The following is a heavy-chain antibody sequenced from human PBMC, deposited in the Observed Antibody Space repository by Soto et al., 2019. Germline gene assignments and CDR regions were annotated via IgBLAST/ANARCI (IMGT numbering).Heavy chain of an antibody. J-gene: IGHJ4*02. CDR1: GGSISSYY. V-gene: IGHV4-59*08. CDR2: IYYSGST. D-gene: IGHD2-21*02. Sequence: QVQLQESGPGLVKPSETLSLTCTVSGGSISSYYWSWIRQPPGKGLEWIGYIYYSGSTNYNPSLKSRATISVDTSKNQFSLKLSSVTAADTAVYYCARRTVYCGGDCYSNFDYWGQGTLVTVSS. CDR3: ARRTVYCGGDCYSNFDY.